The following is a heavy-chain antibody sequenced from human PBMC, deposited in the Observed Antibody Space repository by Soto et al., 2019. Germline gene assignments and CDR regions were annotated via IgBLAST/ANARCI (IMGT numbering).Heavy chain of an antibody. CDR3: ATEVTHLWAKIYYFTS. D-gene: IGHD2-21*02. CDR1: GFTFSDYT. Sequence: QVQLVESGGGVVQPGRSLRLSCSASGFTFSDYTMHWVRQAPGRGLEWVAIILYDESDQYYSDSVKGRFTISRDHSKNTLYLQMHSLTTEDTAVYYWATEVTHLWAKIYYFTSWCQGALVTVSS. CDR2: ILYDESDQ. V-gene: IGHV3-30*03. J-gene: IGHJ4*02.